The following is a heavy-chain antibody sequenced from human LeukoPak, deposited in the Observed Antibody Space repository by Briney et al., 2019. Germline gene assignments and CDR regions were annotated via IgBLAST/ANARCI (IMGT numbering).Heavy chain of an antibody. CDR2: IYFSGST. CDR1: GGSISSSSYY. CDR3: ARHGPSGYDTSPFDP. V-gene: IGHV4-39*01. D-gene: IGHD3/OR15-3a*01. Sequence: SETLSLSCTVSGGSISSSSYYWGWIRHPPGEGLGWIGSIYFSGSTYYNPSLKSRVTISVDTYKNQFSLKLSSVTAADTAVYYCARHGPSGYDTSPFDPWGQGTLVTVSS. J-gene: IGHJ5*02.